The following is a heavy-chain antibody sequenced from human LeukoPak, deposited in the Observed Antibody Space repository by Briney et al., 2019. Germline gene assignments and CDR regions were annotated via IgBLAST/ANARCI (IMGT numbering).Heavy chain of an antibody. Sequence: ASVNVSCKASGYTFTSYGISWVRQAPGQGLEWMGWISAYNGNTNYAQKLLGRVTMTTDTPTSTAYMELRSLRSDDTAVYYCAREVAGTRGLNYYYYMDVWGKGTTVTVSS. CDR3: AREVAGTRGLNYYYYMDV. J-gene: IGHJ6*03. CDR2: ISAYNGNT. CDR1: GYTFTSYG. V-gene: IGHV1-18*01. D-gene: IGHD6-19*01.